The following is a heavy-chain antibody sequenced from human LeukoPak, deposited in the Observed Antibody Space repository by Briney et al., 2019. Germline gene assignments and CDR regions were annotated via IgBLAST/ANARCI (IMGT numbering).Heavy chain of an antibody. J-gene: IGHJ5*02. V-gene: IGHV4-34*01. D-gene: IGHD6-13*01. CDR1: GGSFSGYY. CDR2: MNHSGST. CDR3: ARGASGYSCRPTYNWFDP. Sequence: SSETLSLTCAVYGGSFSGYYWSWLRQPPGKGLEWIGEMNHSGSTNYNPSLKSRVTISVDTSKNQFSLKLSSVTAADTAVYYCARGASGYSCRPTYNWFDPWGQGTLVTVSS.